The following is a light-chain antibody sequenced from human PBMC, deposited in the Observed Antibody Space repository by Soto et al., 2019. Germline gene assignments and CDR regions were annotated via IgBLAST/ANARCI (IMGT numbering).Light chain of an antibody. V-gene: IGKV3-15*01. CDR2: GAS. J-gene: IGKJ1*01. Sequence: EIVVAQSPSAVSGAAGESGSLSWRASQSVSSNLAWYQQKPGQAPRLLIYGASTRATGIPARFSGSGSGTEFTLTVCSLETQDVAVYYCQQYTDRPPCTFGQGTKVDI. CDR1: QSVSSN. CDR3: QQYTDRPPCT.